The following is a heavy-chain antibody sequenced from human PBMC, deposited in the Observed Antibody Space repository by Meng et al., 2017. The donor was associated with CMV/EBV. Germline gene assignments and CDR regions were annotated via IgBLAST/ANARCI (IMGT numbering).Heavy chain of an antibody. V-gene: IGHV4-34*01. D-gene: IGHD1-26*01. CDR1: GGSFGSYC. CDR3: ARGGRGSYFLH. CDR2: INHSRST. J-gene: IGHJ4*02. Sequence: LTCAVYGGSFGSYCWSWIRQSPGKGLEWIGEINHSRSTNYNPSLKSRVTISVDTSKNQFSLKLSSVTAADTAVYYCARGGRGSYFLHWGQGILVTVSS.